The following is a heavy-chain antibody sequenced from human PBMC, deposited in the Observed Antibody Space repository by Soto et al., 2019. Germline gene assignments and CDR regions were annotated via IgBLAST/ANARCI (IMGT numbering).Heavy chain of an antibody. V-gene: IGHV3-15*07. CDR2: TNTNTEGGTT. CDR1: GLTISNAW. J-gene: IGHJ6*02. CDR3: TTGSVEGV. D-gene: IGHD2-15*01. Sequence: EVQLVESGGGFIYPGGSLRLSCAASGLTISNAWMNWVRQAPGQGLEWVCRTNTNTEGGTTDYAAAAKGRFAVSRHYSKATLYLQMNSLKTEDTAVYYCTTGSVEGVWCQGTTVTVSS.